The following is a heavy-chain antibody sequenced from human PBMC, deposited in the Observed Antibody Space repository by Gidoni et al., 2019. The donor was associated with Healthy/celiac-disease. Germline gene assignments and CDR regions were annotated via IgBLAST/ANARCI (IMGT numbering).Heavy chain of an antibody. Sequence: QVQLVESGGGVVQPGRSLRLSCAASGFTFSSYGMHWVRQAPGKGLEWVAVLWYDGRNKSYADSVKGRFTISRDPSKNTLYLPMTSLRAGAPAVSYCARDWKASRGWLRAFAIWGPGTMVPVSS. V-gene: IGHV3-33*01. D-gene: IGHD3-22*01. CDR1: GFTFSSYG. CDR3: ARDWKASRGWLRAFAI. J-gene: IGHJ3*02. CDR2: LWYDGRNK.